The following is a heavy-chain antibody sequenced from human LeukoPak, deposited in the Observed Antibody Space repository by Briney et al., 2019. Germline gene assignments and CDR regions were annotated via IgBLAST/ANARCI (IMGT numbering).Heavy chain of an antibody. CDR3: AKGAPYYYDSSGYSPPNYFDY. D-gene: IGHD3-22*01. CDR1: GFTFSDYS. CDR2: ISYDGSNK. Sequence: PGGSLRLSCAASGFTFSDYSMSWVRQAPGKGLEWVAVISYDGSNKYYADSVKGRFTISRDNSKNTLYLQMNSLRAEDTAVYYCAKGAPYYYDSSGYSPPNYFDYWGQGTLVTVSS. V-gene: IGHV3-30*18. J-gene: IGHJ4*02.